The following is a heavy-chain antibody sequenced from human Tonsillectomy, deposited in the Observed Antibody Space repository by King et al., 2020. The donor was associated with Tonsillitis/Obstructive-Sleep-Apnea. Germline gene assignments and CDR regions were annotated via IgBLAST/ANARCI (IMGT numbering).Heavy chain of an antibody. Sequence: VQLVESGGGPVKPGGSLRLSCAASGFIFSTYSMHWVRQAPGKGLEWVTSISPSSNSNYYADSVKGRFTISRDNARNSLSLQMNSLGAEDTAVYYCAKSRALTGHAAFDIWGQGTLVIVSS. CDR1: GFIFSTYS. D-gene: IGHD1-14*01. CDR3: AKSRALTGHAAFDI. V-gene: IGHV3-21*01. CDR2: ISPSSNSN. J-gene: IGHJ3*02.